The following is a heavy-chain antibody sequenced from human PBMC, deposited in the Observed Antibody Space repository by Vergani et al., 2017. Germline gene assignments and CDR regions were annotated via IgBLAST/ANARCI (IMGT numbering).Heavy chain of an antibody. V-gene: IGHV4-59*01. CDR3: AGPQGTSAYYYGGFDY. D-gene: IGHD3-22*01. J-gene: IGHJ4*02. CDR2: IYDSGDT. Sequence: QVQLQESGPGLVKPSETLSLTCSVSGDSMNTYYWTWIRQPPGKGLEWIGYIYDSGDTKYNPSLKSRVTMSLDTSKNQFSLNLYSVTAADTAVYYCAGPQGTSAYYYGGFDYWGQGILVTVSS. CDR1: GDSMNTYY.